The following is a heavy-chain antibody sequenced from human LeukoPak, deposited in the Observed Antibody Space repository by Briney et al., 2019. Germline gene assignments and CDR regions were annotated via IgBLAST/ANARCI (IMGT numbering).Heavy chain of an antibody. J-gene: IGHJ4*02. D-gene: IGHD2-8*01. CDR3: AKDTSIGRYCTNGVCSPSDY. V-gene: IGHV3-23*01. Sequence: PGGSLRLSCAGSGFTFSSYARSWVRQAPGKGQEWVSAISDTGATTYDADSVKGRFTISRDNSRSTLYLQMSSLRAEDTALYYCAKDTSIGRYCTNGVCSPSDYWGQGTLVTVSS. CDR2: ISDTGATT. CDR1: GFTFSSYA.